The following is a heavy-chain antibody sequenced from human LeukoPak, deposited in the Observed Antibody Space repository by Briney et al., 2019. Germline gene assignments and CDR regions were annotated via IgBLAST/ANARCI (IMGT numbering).Heavy chain of an antibody. V-gene: IGHV4-59*01. Sequence: SETLSLTCTVSGGSISSYYWSWIRQPPGKGLEWIGYIYYSGSTNYNPSLKSRVTISVDTSKNQFSLKLSSVTAADTAVYYCARAGGSSGWYGEDYWGQGTLVTVSS. CDR1: GGSISSYY. D-gene: IGHD6-19*01. CDR3: ARAGGSSGWYGEDY. CDR2: IYYSGST. J-gene: IGHJ4*02.